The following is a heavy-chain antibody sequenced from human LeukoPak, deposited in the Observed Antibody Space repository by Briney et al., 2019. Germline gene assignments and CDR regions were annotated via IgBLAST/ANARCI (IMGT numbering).Heavy chain of an antibody. V-gene: IGHV7-4-1*02. CDR2: INTNTGNP. CDR3: ARDQGSSWYEDWFDP. J-gene: IGHJ5*02. Sequence: ASVKFSCKASGYTFTSYAMNWVRQAPGQGLEWMGWINTNTGNPTYAQGFTGRFVFSLDTSVSTAYLQISSLKAEDTAVYYCARDQGSSWYEDWFDPWGQGTLVTVSS. CDR1: GYTFTSYA. D-gene: IGHD6-13*01.